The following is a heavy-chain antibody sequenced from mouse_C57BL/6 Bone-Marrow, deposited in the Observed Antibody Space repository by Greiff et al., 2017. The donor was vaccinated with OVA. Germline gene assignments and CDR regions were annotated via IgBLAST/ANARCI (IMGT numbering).Heavy chain of an antibody. V-gene: IGHV5-12*01. CDR1: GFTFSDYY. CDR2: ISNGGGST. CDR3: ARHGYYSNYTWFAY. Sequence: DVQLVESGGGLVQPGGSLKLSCAASGFTFSDYYMYWVRQTPEKRLEWVAYISNGGGSTYYPDTVKGRFTISRDNAKNTLYLQMSRLKSEDTAMYYCARHGYYSNYTWFAYWGQGTLVTVSA. J-gene: IGHJ3*01. D-gene: IGHD2-5*01.